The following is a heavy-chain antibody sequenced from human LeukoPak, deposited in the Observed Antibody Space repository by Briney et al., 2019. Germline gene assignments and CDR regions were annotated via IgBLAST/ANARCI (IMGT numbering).Heavy chain of an antibody. V-gene: IGHV4-4*07. CDR2: IYTSGST. D-gene: IGHD3-3*01. Sequence: SETLSLTCTVSGGSISSYYWSWIRQPAGKGLKWIGRIYTSGSTNYSPSLKSRVTMTVDTSKNQFSLKLSSVTAADTAVYYCARDRDYYDFWSGRAMDVWGKGTTVTVSS. CDR3: ARDRDYYDFWSGRAMDV. CDR1: GGSISSYY. J-gene: IGHJ6*04.